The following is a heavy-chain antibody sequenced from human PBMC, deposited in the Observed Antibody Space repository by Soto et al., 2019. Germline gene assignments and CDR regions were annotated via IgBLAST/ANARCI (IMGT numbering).Heavy chain of an antibody. D-gene: IGHD3-3*01. Sequence: GGSLRLSCTASGFTFGDYAMSWFRQAPGKGLEWVGFIRSKAYGGTTEYAASVKGRFTISRDDSKSIAYLQMNSLKTEDTAVYYCTRVRGRITIFGVVIIDGMDVWGQGTTVTVSS. V-gene: IGHV3-49*03. CDR2: IRSKAYGGTT. J-gene: IGHJ6*02. CDR1: GFTFGDYA. CDR3: TRVRGRITIFGVVIIDGMDV.